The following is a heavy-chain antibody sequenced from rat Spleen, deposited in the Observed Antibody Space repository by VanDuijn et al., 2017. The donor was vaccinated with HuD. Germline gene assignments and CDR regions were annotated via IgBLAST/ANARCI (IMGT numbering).Heavy chain of an antibody. V-gene: IGHV5-31*01. CDR2: ITNTGDTT. CDR1: GFTFSIYW. J-gene: IGHJ2*01. Sequence: EVQLVESGGGLVQPGRSLKLSCVASGFTFSIYWMTWIRQAPGKGLEWVASITNTGDTTYYPDSVKGRFTISRDNAKSTLFLQMNSLRSEDTATYYCTRDYGYTSGFDYWGQGVMVTVST. D-gene: IGHD1-9*01. CDR3: TRDYGYTSGFDY.